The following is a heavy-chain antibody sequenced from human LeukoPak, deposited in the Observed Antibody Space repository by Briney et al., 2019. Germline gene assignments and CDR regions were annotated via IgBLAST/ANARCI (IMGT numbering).Heavy chain of an antibody. D-gene: IGHD3-3*01. V-gene: IGHV1-18*01. J-gene: IGHJ5*02. CDR1: GYTFTSYG. Sequence: ASVKVSCKASGYTFTSYGISWVRQAPGQGLEWMGWISAYNGNTNYAQKLQGRVTMTTDTSMSTAYMELRSLRSDDTAVYYCARVFPGTIFGVVRGTNWFDPWGQGTLVTVSS. CDR3: ARVFPGTIFGVVRGTNWFDP. CDR2: ISAYNGNT.